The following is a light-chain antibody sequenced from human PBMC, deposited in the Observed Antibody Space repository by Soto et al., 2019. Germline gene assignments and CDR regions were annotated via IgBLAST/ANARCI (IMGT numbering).Light chain of an antibody. CDR2: DAS. CDR3: QQYHYWPIT. Sequence: ELVMAQSPATLSLSPGAITTLSCSSSQSVSRILAWYQQKPGQAPRLLIYDASNRATGIPARFSGSGSGTDFTLTISSLEPEDFAVYLCQQYHYWPITFGKGTRLEIK. CDR1: QSVSRI. V-gene: IGKV3D-15*01. J-gene: IGKJ5*01.